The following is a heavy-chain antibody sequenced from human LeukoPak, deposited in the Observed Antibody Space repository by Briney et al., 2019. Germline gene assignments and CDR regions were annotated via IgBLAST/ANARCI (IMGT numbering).Heavy chain of an antibody. CDR1: GGSIRGYY. J-gene: IGHJ5*02. CDR3: VRHSSGTTYDH. D-gene: IGHD3-22*01. V-gene: IGHV4-59*08. CDR2: ISQSGTT. Sequence: SETLSLTCTVSGGSIRGYYWSWIRQPPGKGRGWIAYISQSGTTNYNPSLKSRVTISLDMSKNQFSLNLNSVTAADTAVYYCVRHSSGTTYDHWGQGTLVPVSS.